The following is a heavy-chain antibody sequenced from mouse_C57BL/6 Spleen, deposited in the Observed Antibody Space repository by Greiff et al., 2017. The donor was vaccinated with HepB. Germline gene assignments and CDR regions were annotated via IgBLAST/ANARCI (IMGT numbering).Heavy chain of an antibody. CDR2: ISDGGSYT. J-gene: IGHJ3*01. D-gene: IGHD1-1*01. CDR1: GFAFSSYA. V-gene: IGHV5-4*01. Sequence: EVKLVESGGGLVKPGGSLKLSCAASGFAFSSYAMSWVRQTPEKRLEWVATISDGGSYTYYPDNVKGRFTISRDNAKNNLYLQMSHLKSEDTAMYYCAREGSGIYYYGSSSWFAYWGQGTLVTVSA. CDR3: AREGSGIYYYGSSSWFAY.